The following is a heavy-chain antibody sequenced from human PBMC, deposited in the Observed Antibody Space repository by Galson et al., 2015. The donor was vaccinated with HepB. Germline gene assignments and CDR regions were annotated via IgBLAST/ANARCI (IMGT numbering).Heavy chain of an antibody. CDR1: GFTFGAYW. D-gene: IGHD2-21*02. J-gene: IGHJ4*01. CDR2: INGDGNGK. V-gene: IGHV3-7*01. Sequence: SLRLSCAAFGFTFGAYWMSWLRQAPGKGLEWLGNINGDGNGKNSVDSVKGRFTCSRDNTKTSLYLQMDSLRAADTAISDCAKGEGDGSGRCLEDWGQAILGTVSA. CDR3: AKGEGDGSGRCLED.